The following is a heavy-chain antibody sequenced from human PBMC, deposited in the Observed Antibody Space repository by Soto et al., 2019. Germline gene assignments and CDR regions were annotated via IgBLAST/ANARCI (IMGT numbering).Heavy chain of an antibody. D-gene: IGHD4-4*01. CDR3: ATLVGYSNYGPVGFDP. V-gene: IGHV1-24*01. CDR1: GYTLTELS. CDR2: FDPEDGET. Sequence: ASVKVSCKVSGYTLTELSMHWVRQAPGKGLEWMGGFDPEDGETIYAQKFQGRVTMTEDTSTDTAYMELSSLRSEDTAVYYCATLVGYSNYGPVGFDPWGQGTLVTVSS. J-gene: IGHJ5*02.